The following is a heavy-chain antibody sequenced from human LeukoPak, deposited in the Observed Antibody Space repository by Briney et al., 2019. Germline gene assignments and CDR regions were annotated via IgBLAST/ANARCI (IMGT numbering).Heavy chain of an antibody. CDR3: ARGSLKIYYYYYMDV. CDR1: GYTFTSYA. J-gene: IGHJ6*03. D-gene: IGHD6-13*01. Sequence: ASVKVSCKASGYTFTSYAMHWVRQAPGQRLEWMGWINAGNGNTKYSQEFQGRVTITRDTSASTAYMELSSLGSEDMAVYYCARGSLKIYYYYYMDVWGKGTTVTVSS. V-gene: IGHV1-3*03. CDR2: INAGNGNT.